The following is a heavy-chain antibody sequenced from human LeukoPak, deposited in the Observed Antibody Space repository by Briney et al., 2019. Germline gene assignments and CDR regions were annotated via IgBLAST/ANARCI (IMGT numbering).Heavy chain of an antibody. CDR2: ISSSSYI. Sequence: GGSLRLSCAASGFTFSSYSMNWVRQAPGKGLEWVSSISSSSYIYYADSVKGRFTISRDNAKNSLYLQMNSLRAEDTAVYYCYYYGSGSYYKPKDYWGQGTLVTVSS. D-gene: IGHD3-10*01. CDR3: YYYGSGSYYKPKDY. V-gene: IGHV3-21*01. J-gene: IGHJ4*02. CDR1: GFTFSSYS.